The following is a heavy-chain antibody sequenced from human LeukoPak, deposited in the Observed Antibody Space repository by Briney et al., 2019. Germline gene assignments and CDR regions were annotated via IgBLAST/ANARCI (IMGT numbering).Heavy chain of an antibody. CDR2: ISSNGGST. CDR3: VKVGGYSEYDY. Sequence: GGSLRLSCSASGFTFSSHPMHWVRQAPGKGLEYVSAISSNGGSTYYADSVKVRFTISRDNSKNTLYLQMSSLRAEDMAVYYCVKVGGYSEYDYWGQGTLVTVSS. V-gene: IGHV3-64D*09. J-gene: IGHJ4*02. CDR1: GFTFSSHP. D-gene: IGHD2-15*01.